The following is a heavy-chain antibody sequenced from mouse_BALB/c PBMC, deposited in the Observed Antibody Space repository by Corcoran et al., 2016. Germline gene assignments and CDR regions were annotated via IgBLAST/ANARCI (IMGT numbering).Heavy chain of an antibody. J-gene: IGHJ4*01. D-gene: IGHD1-1*01. CDR3: ARRGGRGYYAMDY. CDR1: GYTFTNYG. CDR2: INTYTGEP. V-gene: IGHV9-1*02. Sequence: QIQLVQSGPELKKPGETVKISCKASGYTFTNYGMNWVKQAPGKGLKWMGWINTYTGEPTYADDFKGRFAFSLETSASTAYLQINNLKNEDMATYFCARRGGRGYYAMDYWGQGTSVTVSS.